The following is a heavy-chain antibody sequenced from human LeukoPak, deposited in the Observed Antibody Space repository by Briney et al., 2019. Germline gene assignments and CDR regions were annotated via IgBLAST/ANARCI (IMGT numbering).Heavy chain of an antibody. CDR2: ISSGGTYK. Sequence: PGGSLRLSCAASGFTFSDYTMNWVRQTPGKGLEWVSSISSGGTYKYYTDSVKGRFTISRDNAQNSLYLQMNSLRAEDTAVYYCARRHSSGWTEYYFDYWGQGTLVTVSS. CDR1: GFTFSDYT. CDR3: ARRHSSGWTEYYFDY. D-gene: IGHD6-19*01. J-gene: IGHJ4*02. V-gene: IGHV3-21*01.